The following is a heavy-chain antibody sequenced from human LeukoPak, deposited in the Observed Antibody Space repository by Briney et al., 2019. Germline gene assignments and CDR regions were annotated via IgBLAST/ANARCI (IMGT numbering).Heavy chain of an antibody. Sequence: SETLSLTCTVSGGSISSGDYYWSWIRQPPGKGLGWIGYIYYSGSTYYNPSLKSRVTISVDTSKNQFSLKLSSVTAADTAVYYCARNYQLLSPWFDPWGQGTLVTVSS. CDR2: IYYSGST. D-gene: IGHD2-2*01. CDR3: ARNYQLLSPWFDP. CDR1: GGSISSGDYY. V-gene: IGHV4-30-4*08. J-gene: IGHJ5*02.